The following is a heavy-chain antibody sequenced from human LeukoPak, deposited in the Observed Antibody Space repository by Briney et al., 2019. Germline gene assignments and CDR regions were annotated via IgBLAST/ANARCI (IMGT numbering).Heavy chain of an antibody. CDR2: ISSSSSTI. J-gene: IGHJ5*02. CDR3: ARIIAVGGTDWFDP. Sequence: GGSLRLSCAASGFTFSSYSMNWVRQAPGKGLEWVSYISSSSSTIYYADSVKGRFTISRDNAKNLLYLQMNSLRAEDTAVYYCARIIAVGGTDWFDPWGQGTLVTVSS. CDR1: GFTFSSYS. V-gene: IGHV3-48*04. D-gene: IGHD6-13*01.